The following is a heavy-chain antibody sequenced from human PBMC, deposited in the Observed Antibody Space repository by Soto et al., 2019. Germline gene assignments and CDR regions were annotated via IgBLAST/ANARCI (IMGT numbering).Heavy chain of an antibody. D-gene: IGHD2-2*01. J-gene: IGHJ6*03. V-gene: IGHV4-34*01. CDR3: ARGGDCSRTSCFYYYYMDV. CDR2: INHSGST. Sequence: PSETLSLTCAVYGGSFSGYYWSWIRQPPGKGLEWIGEINHSGSTNYNPSLKSRVTISVDTSKNQFSLKLSSVTAADTAVYYCARGGDCSRTSCFYYYYMDVWGKGTTVTVSS. CDR1: GGSFSGYY.